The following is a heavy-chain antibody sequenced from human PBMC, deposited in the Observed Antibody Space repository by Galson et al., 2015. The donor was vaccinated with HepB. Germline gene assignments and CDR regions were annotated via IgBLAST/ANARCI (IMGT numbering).Heavy chain of an antibody. CDR1: GFTFSGSA. D-gene: IGHD2-15*01. J-gene: IGHJ3*02. CDR3: ARAVFYCSGGSCYSSAFDI. V-gene: IGHV3-21*01. Sequence: SLRLSCAASGFTFSGSAMHWVRQAPGKGLEWVSSISSSSSYIYYADSVKGRFTISRDNAKNSLYLQMNSLRAEDTAVYYCARAVFYCSGGSCYSSAFDIWGQGTMVTVSS. CDR2: ISSSSSYI.